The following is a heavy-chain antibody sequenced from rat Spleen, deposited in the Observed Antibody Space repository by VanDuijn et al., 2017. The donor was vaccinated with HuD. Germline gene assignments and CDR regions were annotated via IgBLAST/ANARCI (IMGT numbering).Heavy chain of an antibody. J-gene: IGHJ2*01. V-gene: IGHV5-25*01. CDR2: ITNAAGKV. Sequence: EVQLVESGGGLVQPGRSLKLSCAASGFTFSDYYMAWVRQAPGKGLEWVASITNAAGKVHYPDSVKGRFTISRDTAQNTLYLQMNSPTSEDTATYYCARHNVTTGDYFDYWGQGVMVTVSS. CDR3: ARHNVTTGDYFDY. CDR1: GFTFSDYY. D-gene: IGHD1-10*01.